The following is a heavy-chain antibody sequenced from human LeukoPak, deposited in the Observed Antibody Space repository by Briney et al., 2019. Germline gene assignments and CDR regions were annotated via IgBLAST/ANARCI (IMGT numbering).Heavy chain of an antibody. CDR1: GGSISSDY. D-gene: IGHD3-10*01. J-gene: IGHJ4*02. V-gene: IGHV4-59*08. Sequence: SETLSLTCTVSGGSISSDYWSWIRQPPGKGLEWIGCIYYSGTTNYNPSLQSRVSISIDTSKNQFPLKLTSVTAADTAVYYCARHQLRGFLDDNWGQGTLVTVSS. CDR2: IYYSGTT. CDR3: ARHQLRGFLDDN.